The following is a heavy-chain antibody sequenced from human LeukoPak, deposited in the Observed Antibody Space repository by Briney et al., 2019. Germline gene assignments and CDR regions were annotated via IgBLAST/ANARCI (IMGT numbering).Heavy chain of an antibody. D-gene: IGHD3-10*01. CDR1: GGSISNDDYY. J-gene: IGHJ5*02. CDR3: AKYRGSGLYLKGWFDP. V-gene: IGHV4-31*03. CDR2: THYNGNS. Sequence: PWETLSLTCTVSGGSISNDDYYWSWIRQHPGKGLEWIGYTHYNGNSYYNPSLKSRVTMSVGTSKTQFSLRLNSVTAADTAVYYCAKYRGSGLYLKGWFDPWGQGTLVTVSS.